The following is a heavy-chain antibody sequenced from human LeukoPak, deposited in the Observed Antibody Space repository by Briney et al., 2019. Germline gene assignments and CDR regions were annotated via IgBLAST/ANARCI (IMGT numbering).Heavy chain of an antibody. CDR1: EFSFSTYW. V-gene: IGHV3-7*01. CDR2: IKEDGTEK. D-gene: IGHD3-10*01. CDR3: ARSPAGDAWPPAYYMDV. Sequence: GGSLRPSCAASEFSFSTYWMSWVRQAPGKGLEWVANIKEDGTEKYYVGSVKGRFTISRDNAKKSLYLQMNSLRDDDTAVYFCARSPAGDAWPPAYYMDVWGKGTMVTVSS. J-gene: IGHJ6*03.